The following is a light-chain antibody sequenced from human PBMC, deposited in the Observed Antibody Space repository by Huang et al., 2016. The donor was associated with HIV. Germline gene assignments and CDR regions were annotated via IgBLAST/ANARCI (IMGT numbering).Light chain of an antibody. V-gene: IGKV1-33*01. J-gene: IGKJ3*01. CDR1: QDITNY. Sequence: DIQMTQSPSSLSAFVGDRVTITCQASQDITNYLNWYQQKPGKAPELLIFDASNLKPGVPSRFTGRGYGTDFTFTINDLQPEDIGTYYCQQYHSPYISFGLGTKVHI. CDR2: DAS. CDR3: QQYHSPYIS.